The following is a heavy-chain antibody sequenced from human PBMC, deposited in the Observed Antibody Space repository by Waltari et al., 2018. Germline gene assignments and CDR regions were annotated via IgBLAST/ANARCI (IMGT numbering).Heavy chain of an antibody. CDR2: INPNSGAT. J-gene: IGHJ4*02. CDR3: ASTIAVAATGFDY. D-gene: IGHD6-19*01. Sequence: QVQLVQSGAEVKKPGASVNVSCKASGYTFTGYYMHWVRPAPGQGLEWMGWINPNSGATNYAQKFQGRVTMTRATSISTAYMELSRLSSDDTAVYYCASTIAVAATGFDYWGQGTLVTVSS. CDR1: GYTFTGYY. V-gene: IGHV1-2*02.